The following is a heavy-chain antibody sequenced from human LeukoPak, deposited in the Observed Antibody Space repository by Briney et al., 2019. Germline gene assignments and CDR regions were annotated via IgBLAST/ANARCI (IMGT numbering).Heavy chain of an antibody. D-gene: IGHD4-23*01. J-gene: IGHJ4*02. CDR2: IKSEASSI. CDR3: AYGGAVNY. V-gene: IGHV3-74*01. CDR1: GFTFSNSW. Sequence: PGGSLRLSCAASGFTFSNSWKNWVRQAPGKGLVWISRIKSEASSIGYADSVKGRFTISRDDAKNTLYLEMTSLKVEDTAIYYCAYGGAVNYWGQGTLVTVS.